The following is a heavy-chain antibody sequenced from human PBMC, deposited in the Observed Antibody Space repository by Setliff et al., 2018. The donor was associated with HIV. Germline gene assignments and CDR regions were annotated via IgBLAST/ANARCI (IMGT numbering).Heavy chain of an antibody. V-gene: IGHV3-48*01. Sequence: GGSLRLSCAASGFTFSSYSMNWVRQAPGKGLEWVSYISSSSTIYYADSVKGRFTISRDNAKNSLYLQMNSLRAEDTAVYYCARDRGEYCSTTSCPFGYWGQGTLVTVSS. CDR1: GFTFSSYS. J-gene: IGHJ4*02. CDR3: ARDRGEYCSTTSCPFGY. D-gene: IGHD2-2*01. CDR2: ISSSSTI.